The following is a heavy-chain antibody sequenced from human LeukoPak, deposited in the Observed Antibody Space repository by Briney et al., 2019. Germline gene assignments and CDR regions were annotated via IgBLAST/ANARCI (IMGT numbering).Heavy chain of an antibody. CDR2: VDPEDGET. J-gene: IGHJ4*02. V-gene: IGHV1-69-2*01. D-gene: IGHD1-26*01. CDR3: ATVNSGSFEGVDY. CDR1: GYTFTDYY. Sequence: ASVKVSCKVSGYTFTDYYMHWVQQAPGKGLEWMGLVDPEDGETIYAEEFQGRVTITADTSTDTAYMELSSLRSEDTAVYYCATVNSGSFEGVDYWGQGTLVTVSS.